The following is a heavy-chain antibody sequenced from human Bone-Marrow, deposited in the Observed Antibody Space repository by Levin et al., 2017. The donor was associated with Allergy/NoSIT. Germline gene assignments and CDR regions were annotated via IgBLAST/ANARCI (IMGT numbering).Heavy chain of an antibody. Sequence: GGSLRLSCAASGFTFSNYGMHWVRQAPGKGLEWVAVISYDGSNKYYADSVKGRFTISRDNSKNTLYLQMNTLRAEDTAVYYCAKEGGPYGSGSHFFGYFDYWGQGTLVTVAS. V-gene: IGHV3-30*18. CDR1: GFTFSNYG. CDR2: ISYDGSNK. CDR3: AKEGGPYGSGSHFFGYFDY. J-gene: IGHJ4*02. D-gene: IGHD3-10*01.